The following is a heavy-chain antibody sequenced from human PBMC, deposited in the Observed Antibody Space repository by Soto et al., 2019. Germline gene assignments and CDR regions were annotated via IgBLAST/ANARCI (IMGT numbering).Heavy chain of an antibody. CDR1: GFTFSTYW. CDR2: LNEDGRVK. Sequence: GGSLRLSCAASGFTFSTYWMTWVRQAPGKGLEWVANLNEDGRVKNYVENVKGRFTNSRDNAKNSLSLQMNSLRAEDTAVYYCASDRNYHILTGYYDAFDIWGQGTMVTVSS. D-gene: IGHD3-9*01. V-gene: IGHV3-7*05. CDR3: ASDRNYHILTGYYDAFDI. J-gene: IGHJ3*02.